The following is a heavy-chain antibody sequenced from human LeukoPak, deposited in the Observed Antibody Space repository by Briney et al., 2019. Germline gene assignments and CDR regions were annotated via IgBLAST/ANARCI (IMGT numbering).Heavy chain of an antibody. Sequence: TSETLSLTCTVSGGSISSYYWSWIRQPPGKGLEWIGYIYYSGSINYNPSLKSRVTISVDTSKNKLSLKLSSLTAADTAVYYCARGPPLLVGEQLVRYFDCWGQGTLVTVSS. CDR3: ARGPPLLVGEQLVRYFDC. D-gene: IGHD6-13*01. CDR1: GGSISSYY. J-gene: IGHJ4*02. V-gene: IGHV4-59*01. CDR2: IYYSGSI.